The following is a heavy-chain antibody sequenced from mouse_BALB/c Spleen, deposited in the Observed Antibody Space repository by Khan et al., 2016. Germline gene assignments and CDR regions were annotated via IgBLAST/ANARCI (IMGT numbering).Heavy chain of an antibody. CDR2: ISYDGSN. J-gene: IGHJ3*01. V-gene: IGHV3-6*02. Sequence: DVQLQESGPGLVKPSQSLSLTCSVTGYSITSGYYWNWIRQFPGNKLEWMGYISYDGSNNYNPSLKNRISITRDTSKNQFFLKLNSVTTEDTATYYCARGERLRQAFAYWGQGTLVTVSA. CDR1: GYSITSGYY. D-gene: IGHD2-4*01. CDR3: ARGERLRQAFAY.